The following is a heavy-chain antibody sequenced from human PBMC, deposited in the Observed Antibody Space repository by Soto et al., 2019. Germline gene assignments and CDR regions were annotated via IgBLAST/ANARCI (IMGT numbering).Heavy chain of an antibody. CDR1: GGSISSGGYY. Sequence: QVQLQESGPGLVKPSQTLSLTCTVSGGSISSGGYYWSWIRQHPGKGLEWIGYIFYSGSTYYNPSLKSRVTISVDTSKNQFSLKLSSVTAADTAVYYCARGPRIGVVGDFYGMDVWGQGNTVTVSS. D-gene: IGHD3-16*01. CDR2: IFYSGST. CDR3: ARGPRIGVVGDFYGMDV. J-gene: IGHJ6*02. V-gene: IGHV4-31*03.